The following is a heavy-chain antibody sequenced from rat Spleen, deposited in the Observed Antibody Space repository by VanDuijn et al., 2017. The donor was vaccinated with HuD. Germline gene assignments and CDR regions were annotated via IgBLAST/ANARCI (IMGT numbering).Heavy chain of an antibody. CDR2: IIYDGGRT. D-gene: IGHD1-2*01. J-gene: IGHJ1*01. V-gene: IGHV5S10*01. CDR1: GFTFSDYN. Sequence: EVQLVESGGGLVQPGRSLKLSCAASGFTFSDYNMAWVRQAPKKGLEWVATIIYDGGRTYYGDSVKGRFPISRDNAKSTLYLQMNSLRSEETATYYCARQQQLYLLYWYFDFWGPGTMVTVSS. CDR3: ARQQQLYLLYWYFDF.